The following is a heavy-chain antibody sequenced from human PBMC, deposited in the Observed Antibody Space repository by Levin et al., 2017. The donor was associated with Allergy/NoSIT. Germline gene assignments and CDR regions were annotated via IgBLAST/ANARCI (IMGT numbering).Heavy chain of an antibody. J-gene: IGHJ4*02. D-gene: IGHD3-22*01. CDR1: GGSISSGDYY. V-gene: IGHV4-30-4*01. CDR2: ISFSGDT. Sequence: SCTVSGGSISSGDYYWSWIRQPPGKGLEWIGYISFSGDTYYNPSLKSRVTISVDTSKNQFSLKLSSVTAADTAVYYCARESWDYDSSGSFPDYWGQGTLVTVSS. CDR3: ARESWDYDSSGSFPDY.